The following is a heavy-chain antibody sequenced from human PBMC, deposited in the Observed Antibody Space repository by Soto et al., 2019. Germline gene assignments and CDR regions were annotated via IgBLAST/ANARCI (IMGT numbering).Heavy chain of an antibody. D-gene: IGHD2-8*01. CDR1: GFTFTNAW. CDR3: TTDSYSTIIIVRFDY. Sequence: EVQLVESGGGLVKPGGSLRLSCAASGFTFTNAWINWVRQAPGKGLEWVGHIKSKTDGGTTDYAEPVKGRFDISRDDSNNMVYLQMNSLKIEDTAIYYCTTDSYSTIIIVRFDYWGHGTLVTVSP. V-gene: IGHV3-15*07. CDR2: IKSKTDGGTT. J-gene: IGHJ4*01.